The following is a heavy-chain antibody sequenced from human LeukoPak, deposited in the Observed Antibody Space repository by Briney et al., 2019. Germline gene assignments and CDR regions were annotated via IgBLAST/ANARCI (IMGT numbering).Heavy chain of an antibody. J-gene: IGHJ4*02. D-gene: IGHD6-19*01. V-gene: IGHV3-30*02. CDR1: GFTFSSYG. Sequence: GGSLRLSCAASGFTFSSYGMNWVRQAPGKGLEWVASIRSDGSDKKYADSVKGQFTISRDNSKSTLNLQMNSLRPEDTAVYYCAKSQVTGWYDFDYWGQGTLVTVSS. CDR2: IRSDGSDK. CDR3: AKSQVTGWYDFDY.